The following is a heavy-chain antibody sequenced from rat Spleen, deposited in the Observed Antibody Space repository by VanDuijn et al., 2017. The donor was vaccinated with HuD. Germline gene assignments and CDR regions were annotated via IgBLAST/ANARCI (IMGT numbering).Heavy chain of an antibody. CDR1: GYSITSSYR. J-gene: IGHJ3*01. CDR2: IDSGGST. CDR3: ARSDGTHYYLPFPY. D-gene: IGHD1-12*02. V-gene: IGHV3-3*01. Sequence: EVQLQESGPGLVKPSQSLSLTCSVTGYSITSSYRWNWIRKFPGNKLEWMGYIDSGGSTNYNPSLKSRISITRDTTRNQFFLQVNSVTTEDTATYYCARSDGTHYYLPFPYWGQGTLVTVSS.